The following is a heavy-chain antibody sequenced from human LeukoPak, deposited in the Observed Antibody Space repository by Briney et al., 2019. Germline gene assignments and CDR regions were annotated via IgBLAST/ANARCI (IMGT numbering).Heavy chain of an antibody. CDR2: INHSGST. CDR1: GGSFSGYY. D-gene: IGHD5-12*01. CDR3: ARASGYLHNDY. Sequence: SETLSLTCAVYGGSFSGYYWGWIRQPPGKGLEWIGEINHSGSTNYNPSLKSRVTISVDTSKNQFSLKLSSVTAADTAVYYCARASGYLHNDYWGQGTLVTVSS. V-gene: IGHV4-34*01. J-gene: IGHJ4*02.